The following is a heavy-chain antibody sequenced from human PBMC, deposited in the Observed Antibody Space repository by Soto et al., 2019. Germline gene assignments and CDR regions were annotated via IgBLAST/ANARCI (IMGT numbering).Heavy chain of an antibody. D-gene: IGHD3-22*01. CDR2: IIPIFGTA. CDR1: GGTFSSYA. CDR3: ARAERTRYYYDSSGYYGAAFDI. Sequence: SVKVSCKASGGTFSSYAISWVRQAPGQGLEWIGGIIPIFGTANYAQKFQGRVTITADESTSTAYMELSSLRSEDTAVYYCARAERTRYYYDSSGYYGAAFDIWGQGTMVTVSS. V-gene: IGHV1-69*13. J-gene: IGHJ3*02.